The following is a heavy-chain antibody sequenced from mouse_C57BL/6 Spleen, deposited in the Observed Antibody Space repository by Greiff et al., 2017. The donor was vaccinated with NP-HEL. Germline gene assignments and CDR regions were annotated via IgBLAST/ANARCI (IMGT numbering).Heavy chain of an antibody. J-gene: IGHJ4*01. CDR2: IYPGNGDT. CDR1: GYTFTSYN. CDR3: ARGDYYYGSSYDYAMDY. D-gene: IGHD1-1*01. V-gene: IGHV1-12*01. Sequence: VQLQQSGAELVRPGASVKMSCKASGYTFTSYNMHWVKQTPRQGLEWIGAIYPGNGDTSYNQKFKGKATLTEDKSSSTAYMQLSSLTSEDSAVYFCARGDYYYGSSYDYAMDYWGQGTSVTVSS.